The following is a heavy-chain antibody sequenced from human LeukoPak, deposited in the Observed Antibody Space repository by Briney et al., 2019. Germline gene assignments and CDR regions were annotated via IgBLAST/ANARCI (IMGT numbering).Heavy chain of an antibody. CDR2: ISSSSSYI. CDR3: ARWETNFDAFDI. Sequence: GGSLRLSCSASGFTFSSHSMNWVRQAPGKGLEWVSSISSSSSYIYYADSVKGRFTISRDNAKNSLYLQMNSLRAEDTAVYYCARWETNFDAFDIWGQGTMVTVSS. D-gene: IGHD1-26*01. CDR1: GFTFSSHS. V-gene: IGHV3-21*01. J-gene: IGHJ3*02.